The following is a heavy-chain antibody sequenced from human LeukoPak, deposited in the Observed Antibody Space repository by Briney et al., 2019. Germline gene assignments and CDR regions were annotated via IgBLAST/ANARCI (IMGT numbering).Heavy chain of an antibody. CDR1: GFTFSSYS. D-gene: IGHD6-19*01. J-gene: IGHJ4*02. V-gene: IGHV3-21*01. CDR3: AREPQSLSRGWDY. CDR2: ISSSSSYI. Sequence: GGSLRLSCAASGFTFSSYSMNWVRQAPGKGLEWVSSISSSSSYIYYADSVKGRFTISRDNAKNSLYLQMNSLRAEDTAVYYCAREPQSLSRGWDYWGQGTLVTVSS.